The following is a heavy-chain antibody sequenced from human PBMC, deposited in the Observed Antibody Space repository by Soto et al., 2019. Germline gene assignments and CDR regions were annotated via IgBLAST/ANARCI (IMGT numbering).Heavy chain of an antibody. Sequence: EVQLVQSGAEVKKPGESLKISCKTSGYSFTNYWIGWVRQRPGKGLEWMGIIYPGDSDTRYTPAFQGQVTISADKSITTAYLQWNSLQASDTAIYFCARHHRGSSSPSNCFDPWGQGTLVTVSS. CDR1: GYSFTNYW. V-gene: IGHV5-51*01. CDR3: ARHHRGSSSPSNCFDP. CDR2: IYPGDSDT. D-gene: IGHD6-6*01. J-gene: IGHJ5*02.